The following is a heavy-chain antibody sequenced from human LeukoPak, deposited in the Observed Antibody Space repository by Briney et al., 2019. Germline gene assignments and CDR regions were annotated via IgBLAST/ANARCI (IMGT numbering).Heavy chain of an antibody. CDR1: GFTFSSYS. CDR2: ISSGDSPI. V-gene: IGHV3-48*01. D-gene: IGHD3-10*01. J-gene: IGHJ4*02. Sequence: PGGSLRLSCAASGFTFSSYSMNWVRQAPGKGLEWVSYISSGDSPIYYADSVKGRFTISRDNSKNTLHLQMNSLRAEDTAVYYCAKVRFGVMARYYFDYWGQGTLVTVSS. CDR3: AKVRFGVMARYYFDY.